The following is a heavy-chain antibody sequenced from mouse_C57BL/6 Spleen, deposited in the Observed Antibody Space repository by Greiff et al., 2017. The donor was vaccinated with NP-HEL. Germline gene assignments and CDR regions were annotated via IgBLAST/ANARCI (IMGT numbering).Heavy chain of an antibody. D-gene: IGHD1-1*01. CDR2: ISGGGGNT. CDR3: ARQGTTDYFDV. CDR1: GFTFSSYT. V-gene: IGHV5-9*01. J-gene: IGHJ1*03. Sequence: EVKLVESGGGLVKPGGSLKLSCAASGFTFSSYTMSWVRQTPEKRLEWVATISGGGGNTYYPDSVKGRFTIARDNAKNTLYLQMSSLRSEDTALYYCARQGTTDYFDVWGTGTTVTVSS.